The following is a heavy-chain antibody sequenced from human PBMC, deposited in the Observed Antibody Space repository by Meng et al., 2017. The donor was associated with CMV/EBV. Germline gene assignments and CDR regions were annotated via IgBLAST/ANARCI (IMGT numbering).Heavy chain of an antibody. CDR1: GYTFTGHY. J-gene: IGHJ6*02. V-gene: IGHV1-18*04. D-gene: IGHD3-3*01. CDR3: AREGQLEWFRISSYGMDV. CDR2: ISAYNGNT. Sequence: ASVKVSCKASGYTFTGHYMHWVRQAPGQGLEWMGWISAYNGNTNYAQKLQGRVTMTTDTSTSTAYMELRSLRSDDTAVYYCAREGQLEWFRISSYGMDVWGQGTTVTVSS.